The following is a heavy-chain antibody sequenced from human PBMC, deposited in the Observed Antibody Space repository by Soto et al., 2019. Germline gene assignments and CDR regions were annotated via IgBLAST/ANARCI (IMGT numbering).Heavy chain of an antibody. J-gene: IGHJ6*02. D-gene: IGHD2-21*02. V-gene: IGHV1-18*01. CDR2: ISGYNGKT. Sequence: QVQLVQSGGEVRKPGASVTVSCKASGYTFTSYGISWVRQAPGQGLEWMGWISGYNGKTNYAQKVQDRGTMTTDTSTSKVYLELRSLRFDDTAVYYCAREGDVPYYYYGMDVWGQGTTVTVSS. CDR3: AREGDVPYYYYGMDV. CDR1: GYTFTSYG.